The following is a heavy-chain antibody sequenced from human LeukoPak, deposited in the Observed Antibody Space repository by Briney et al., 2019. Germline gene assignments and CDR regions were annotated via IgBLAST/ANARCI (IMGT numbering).Heavy chain of an antibody. CDR1: GYTFTGYH. CDR2: INPNSGGT. D-gene: IGHD3-22*01. CDR3: ARDGNYYDSSGYYYADY. Sequence: GASVKVSCKASGYTFTGYHMHWVRQAPGQGLELMGWINPNSGGTNYAQKFQGRVTMTRETSISTAYMELSRLRSDDTAVYYCARDGNYYDSSGYYYADYWGQGTLVTVSS. V-gene: IGHV1-2*02. J-gene: IGHJ4*02.